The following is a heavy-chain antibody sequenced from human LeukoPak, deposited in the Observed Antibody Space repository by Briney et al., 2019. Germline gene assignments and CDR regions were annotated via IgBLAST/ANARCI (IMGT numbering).Heavy chain of an antibody. D-gene: IGHD3-22*01. CDR2: ISAYNGNT. V-gene: IGHV1-18*01. Sequence: ASVKVSCKASGGTFSSYAISWVRQAPGQGLEWMGWISAYNGNTNYAQKLQGRVTMTTDTSTSTAYMELRSLRSDDTAVYYCARDFPYYYDSSGSGGFEYWGQGTLVTVSS. CDR3: ARDFPYYYDSSGSGGFEY. J-gene: IGHJ4*02. CDR1: GGTFSSYA.